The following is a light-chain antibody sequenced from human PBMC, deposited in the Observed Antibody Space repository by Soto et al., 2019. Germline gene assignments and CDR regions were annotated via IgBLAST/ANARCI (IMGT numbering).Light chain of an antibody. J-gene: IGKJ1*01. CDR3: QQYNSWPPT. CDR1: QSVSSN. V-gene: IGKV3-15*01. Sequence: EIVMTQSPATLSVSPGERATLSCRASQSVSSNLAWYQQKPGQAPRLLIFGASTRATGIPARFSGSESGTEFTLTINSLQSEDFALYSCQQYNSWPPTFGQGTKVEIK. CDR2: GAS.